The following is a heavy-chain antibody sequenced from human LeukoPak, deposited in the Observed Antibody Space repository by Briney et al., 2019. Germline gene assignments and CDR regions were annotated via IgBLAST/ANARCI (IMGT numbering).Heavy chain of an antibody. D-gene: IGHD2-2*01. CDR3: ARAIGYCSSTSCYSEYFQH. Sequence: PGGSLRLSCAASGFTFSDYYMSLLRQAPGKGLEWVSYISSSSSYTNYADSVKGRFTISRDNAKNSLYLQMNSLRAEDSAVYYCARAIGYCSSTSCYSEYFQHWGQGTLVTVSS. V-gene: IGHV3-11*06. J-gene: IGHJ1*01. CDR2: ISSSSSYT. CDR1: GFTFSDYY.